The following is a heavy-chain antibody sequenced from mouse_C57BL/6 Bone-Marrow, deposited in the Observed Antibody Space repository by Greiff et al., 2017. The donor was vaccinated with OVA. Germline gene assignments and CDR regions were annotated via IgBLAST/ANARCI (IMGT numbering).Heavy chain of an antibody. D-gene: IGHD1-1*01. V-gene: IGHV1-55*01. Sequence: QVQLQQPGAELVKPGASVKMSCKASGYTFTSYWITWVKQRPGQGLEWIGDIYPGSGSTNYNEKFKSKATMTVDTSSRTAYMQLRSLTSEVSSVYYCARSQLTVSDFAYWCQGTPLTVSS. J-gene: IGHJ2*01. CDR2: IYPGSGST. CDR3: ARSQLTVSDFAY. CDR1: GYTFTSYW.